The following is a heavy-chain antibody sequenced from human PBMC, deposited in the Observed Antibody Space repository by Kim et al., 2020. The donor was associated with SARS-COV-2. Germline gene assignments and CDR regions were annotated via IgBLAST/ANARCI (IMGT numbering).Heavy chain of an antibody. D-gene: IGHD4-4*01. CDR3: ARDINYNMDY. CDR2: INYDGHYI. Sequence: GGSLRLSCAASGFTFGDYPMNWVRQAPGQGLECISSINYDGHYIYYADSVKGRFTISRDNAKNSLYLQMDSLRAGDTAIYYCARDINYNMDYGGQGARVTVSS. CDR1: GFTFGDYP. J-gene: IGHJ4*02. V-gene: IGHV3-21*01.